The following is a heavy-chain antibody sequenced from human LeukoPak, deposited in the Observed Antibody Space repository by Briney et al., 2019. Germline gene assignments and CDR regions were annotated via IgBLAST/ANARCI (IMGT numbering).Heavy chain of an antibody. CDR3: ARHDPVGHFLRGMDA. CDR2: VYYSGST. V-gene: IGHV4-59*08. D-gene: IGHD2/OR15-2a*01. Sequence: TSETMSLTCAVAGGSIRGSFWSWSRQPPGKGLEWTGYVYYSGSTIYLPSLRCRVTMSVDVSKNQFALDLTSVTAADTAVYYCARHDPVGHFLRGMDAWGQGTTVTVSS. CDR1: GGSIRGSF. J-gene: IGHJ6*02.